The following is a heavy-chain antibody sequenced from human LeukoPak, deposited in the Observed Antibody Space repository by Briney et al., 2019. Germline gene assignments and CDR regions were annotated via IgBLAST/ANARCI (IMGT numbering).Heavy chain of an antibody. D-gene: IGHD6-19*01. CDR2: IIPIFGTA. CDR3: ARSPGIAVAGTAKMYYFDY. J-gene: IGHJ4*02. CDR1: GGTFSSYA. Sequence: ASVKVSCKASGGTFSSYAISWVRQAPGQGLEWMGGIIPIFGTANYAQKFQGRVTITADESTSTAYMELSSLRSEDTAVYYCARSPGIAVAGTAKMYYFDYWGQGTLVTVSS. V-gene: IGHV1-69*13.